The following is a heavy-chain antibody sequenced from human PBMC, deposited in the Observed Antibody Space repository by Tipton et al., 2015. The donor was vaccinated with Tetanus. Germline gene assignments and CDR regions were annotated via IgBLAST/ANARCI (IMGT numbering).Heavy chain of an antibody. Sequence: TLSLTCTVSGASISSGGYYWTWIRQHPGKGLEWIGDIYFSGSTYYNPSLRSRVTISVDTSKNQFSLKLNSMTAADTAVYYCARDQARGARGWNYFDYWGQGTLVTVSS. J-gene: IGHJ4*02. CDR3: ARDQARGARGWNYFDY. V-gene: IGHV4-31*03. D-gene: IGHD1-26*01. CDR1: GASISSGGYY. CDR2: IYFSGST.